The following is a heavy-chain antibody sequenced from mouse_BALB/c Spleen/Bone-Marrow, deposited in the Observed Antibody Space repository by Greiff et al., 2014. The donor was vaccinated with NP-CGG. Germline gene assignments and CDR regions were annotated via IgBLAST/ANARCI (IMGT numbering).Heavy chain of an antibody. CDR1: GYTFTSYW. Sequence: VQLQQSGAELAKPGASVKMSCKASGYTFTSYWMHWVKQRPGQGLEWIGYINPSTGYTEYNQKFKDKATLTVDKSSSTAYMQLSSLTSEDSAVYYCASGLEGFAYWGQGTLVTVSA. CDR2: INPSTGYT. D-gene: IGHD2-10*02. J-gene: IGHJ3*01. V-gene: IGHV1-7*01. CDR3: ASGLEGFAY.